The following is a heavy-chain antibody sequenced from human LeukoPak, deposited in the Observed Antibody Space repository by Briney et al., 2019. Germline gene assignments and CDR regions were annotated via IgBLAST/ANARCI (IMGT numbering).Heavy chain of an antibody. CDR3: ARLTGWFDP. J-gene: IGHJ5*02. CDR1: GGSFSGYY. CDR2: INHSGST. Sequence: SETLSLTCAVYGGSFSGYYWSWIRQPPGKGLEGIGEINHSGSTNYNPSLKSRVTISVDTSKNQFSLKLSSVTAADTAVYYCARLTGWFDPWGQGTLVTVSS. V-gene: IGHV4-34*01.